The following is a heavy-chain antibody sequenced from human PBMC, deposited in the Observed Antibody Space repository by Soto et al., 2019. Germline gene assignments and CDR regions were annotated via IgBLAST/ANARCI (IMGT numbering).Heavy chain of an antibody. CDR1: GFTFSGSA. CDR2: IRSKPNNYAT. Sequence: EVQLVESGGGLVQPGGSLKLSCAASGFTFSGSAMHWVRQASGKGLEWVGRIRSKPNNYATAYAASVKGRFTISRDDSKDTAYLLMSSLKTEDTAMYYCTRHLRDYWGQGTLVTVSS. V-gene: IGHV3-73*01. CDR3: TRHLRDY. J-gene: IGHJ4*02.